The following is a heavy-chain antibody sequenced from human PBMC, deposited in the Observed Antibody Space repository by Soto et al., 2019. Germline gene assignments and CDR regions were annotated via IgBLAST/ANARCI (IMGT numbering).Heavy chain of an antibody. Sequence: SETLSLTCAVYGGSFSGYYWSWIRQPPGKGLEWIGEINHSGSTNYNPSLKSRVAISVDTSKNQFSLKLSSVTAADTAVYYCARGDRITFSIDYWGQGTLVTVSS. CDR1: GGSFSGYY. J-gene: IGHJ4*02. D-gene: IGHD3-16*01. V-gene: IGHV4-34*01. CDR3: ARGDRITFSIDY. CDR2: INHSGST.